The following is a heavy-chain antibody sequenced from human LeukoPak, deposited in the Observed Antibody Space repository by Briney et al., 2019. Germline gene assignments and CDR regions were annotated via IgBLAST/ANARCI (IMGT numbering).Heavy chain of an antibody. V-gene: IGHV3-30*02. D-gene: IGHD1-1*01. CDR3: AKDSSTDYYMDV. Sequence: GGSLRLSCAASGFTFSSYGMHWVRQAPGKGLEWVAFIRYDGSNKYYADSMKGRFTISRDNSKNTLYLQMNSLRAEDTAVYYCAKDSSTDYYMDVWGKGTTVTVSS. CDR2: IRYDGSNK. CDR1: GFTFSSYG. J-gene: IGHJ6*03.